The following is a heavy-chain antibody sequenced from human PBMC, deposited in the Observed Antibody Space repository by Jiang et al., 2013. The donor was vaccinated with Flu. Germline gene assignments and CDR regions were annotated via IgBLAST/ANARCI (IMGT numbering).Heavy chain of an antibody. CDR3: AKDLKTGTPTGAFDI. CDR2: ISWNSGSI. V-gene: IGHV3-9*01. J-gene: IGHJ3*02. D-gene: IGHD1-1*01. CDR1: DYA. Sequence: DYAMHWVRQAPGKGLEWVSGISWNSGSIGYADSVKGRFTISRDNAKNSLYLQMNSLRAEDTALYYCAKDLKTGTPTGAFDIWGQGTMVTVSS.